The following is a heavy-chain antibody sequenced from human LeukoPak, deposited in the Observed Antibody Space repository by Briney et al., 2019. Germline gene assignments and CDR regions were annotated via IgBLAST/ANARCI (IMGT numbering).Heavy chain of an antibody. J-gene: IGHJ4*02. Sequence: ASVKVSCKASGYTFTSYDINWVRQATGQGLEWMGWMNPNSANTGYAQKFQGRVTITRNTSISTAYMELSSLRSEDTAVYYCARAWTPPPTETAYCGGDCYSGFDYWGQGTLVTVSS. CDR2: MNPNSANT. D-gene: IGHD2-21*02. CDR3: ARAWTPPPTETAYCGGDCYSGFDY. CDR1: GYTFTSYD. V-gene: IGHV1-8*03.